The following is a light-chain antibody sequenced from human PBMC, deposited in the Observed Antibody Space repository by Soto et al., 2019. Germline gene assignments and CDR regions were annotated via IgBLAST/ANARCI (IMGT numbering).Light chain of an antibody. CDR1: QNIGDW. V-gene: IGKV1-5*03. Sequence: DIQMTQSPSTLSASLGDRVTIACRASQNIGDWLAWYQQKPGKAHNLLIYKASNLESGDPSRFSGSGSGTEVTLGISSLQPEDFATYYFEEYNDLSTFGGGTKVEI. CDR3: EEYNDLST. CDR2: KAS. J-gene: IGKJ4*01.